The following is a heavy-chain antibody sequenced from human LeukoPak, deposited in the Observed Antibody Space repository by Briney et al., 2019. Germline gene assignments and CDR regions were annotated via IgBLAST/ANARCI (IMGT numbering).Heavy chain of an antibody. Sequence: SETLSLTCTVSGGSISSSSYYWGWIRQPPGKGLEWIGSIYYSGSTYYNPSLKSRVTISVDTSKNQFSLKLSSVTAADTAVYYCARHSLLSRVFDPWGQGTLVTVSS. CDR3: ARHSLLSRVFDP. CDR1: GGSISSSSYY. J-gene: IGHJ5*02. CDR2: IYYSGST. V-gene: IGHV4-39*01. D-gene: IGHD2/OR15-2a*01.